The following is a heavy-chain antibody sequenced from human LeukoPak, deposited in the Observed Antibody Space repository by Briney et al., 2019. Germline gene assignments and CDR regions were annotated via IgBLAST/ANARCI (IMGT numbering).Heavy chain of an antibody. CDR1: GGSYSGYY. CDR3: AYSSGAFDY. J-gene: IGHJ4*02. CDR2: INHSGST. V-gene: IGHV4-34*01. D-gene: IGHD6-19*01. Sequence: SETLSLTCAVYGGSYSGYYWSWIRQPPGKGLEWIGEINHSGSTNYNPSLKSRVTISVDTSKNQFSLKLSSVTAADTAVYYCAYSSGAFDYWGQGTLVTVSS.